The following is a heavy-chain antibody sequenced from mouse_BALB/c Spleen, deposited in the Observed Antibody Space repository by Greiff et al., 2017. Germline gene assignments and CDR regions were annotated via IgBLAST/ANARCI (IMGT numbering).Heavy chain of an antibody. CDR2: IDPANGNT. D-gene: IGHD2-4*01. Sequence: VQLQPSGAELVKPGASVKLSCTASGFNIKDTYMHWVKQRPEQGLEWIGRIDPANGNTKYDPKFQGKATITADTSSNTACLQLSSLTSEDTAVYYCATSTMITGGFAYWGQGTLVTVSA. J-gene: IGHJ3*01. CDR1: GFNIKDTY. V-gene: IGHV14-3*02. CDR3: ATSTMITGGFAY.